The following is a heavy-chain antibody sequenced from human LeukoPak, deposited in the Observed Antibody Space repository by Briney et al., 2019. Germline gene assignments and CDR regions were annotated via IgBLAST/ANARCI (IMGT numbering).Heavy chain of an antibody. J-gene: IGHJ4*02. CDR3: ARQVPGYSYGPYYFDY. D-gene: IGHD5-18*01. CDR1: GGSFSGYY. Sequence: PSETLSLTCAVYGGSFSGYYWSWIRQPPGKGLEWIGEINHSGSTNYNPSLKSRVTISVDTSKNQFSLKLSSVTAADTAVYYCARQVPGYSYGPYYFDYWGQGTLVTVSS. V-gene: IGHV4-34*01. CDR2: INHSGST.